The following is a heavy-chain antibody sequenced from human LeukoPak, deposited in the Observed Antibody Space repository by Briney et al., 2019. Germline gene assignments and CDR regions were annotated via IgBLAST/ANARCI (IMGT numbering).Heavy chain of an antibody. CDR3: AKRAVAGHFDY. CDR2: ISDSSDTM. D-gene: IGHD6-19*01. V-gene: IGHV3-48*01. J-gene: IGHJ4*02. CDR1: GFTFSYYS. Sequence: PGGSLRLSCAASGFTFSYYSTNWVRQAPGKGLEWVSYISDSSDTMYYADSVKGRFTISRDNAKNSLYLQMNSLRAEDTAVYYCAKRAVAGHFDYWGQGTLVTVSS.